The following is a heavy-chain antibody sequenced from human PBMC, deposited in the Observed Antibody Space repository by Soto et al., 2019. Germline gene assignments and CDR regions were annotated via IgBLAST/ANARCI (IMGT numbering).Heavy chain of an antibody. J-gene: IGHJ4*02. CDR1: GYTFTSYA. CDR2: ISAKNGDT. Sequence: QVQLVQSGAEVKKPGASVKVSCKASGYTFTSYAINWVRQAPGQGLEWMGWISAKNGDTNYAQKFQGRVTVTTDTSTSTAYMEVRSLRSDDTAVYYWARRGFDCWGQGTLVTVAS. CDR3: ARRGFDC. D-gene: IGHD3-10*01. V-gene: IGHV1-18*01.